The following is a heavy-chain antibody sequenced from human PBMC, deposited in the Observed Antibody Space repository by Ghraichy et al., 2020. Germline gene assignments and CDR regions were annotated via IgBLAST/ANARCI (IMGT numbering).Heavy chain of an antibody. CDR2: IRYDGSNK. CDR1: GFTFSSYG. D-gene: IGHD5-18*01. V-gene: IGHV3-30*02. J-gene: IGHJ4*02. Sequence: GGSLRLSCAASGFTFSSYGMHWVRQAPGKGLEWVAFIRYDGSNKYYADSVKGRFTISRDNSKNTLYLQMNSLRAEDTAVYYCAKDTAMAQEKWFRTFLDYWGQGTLVTVSS. CDR3: AKDTAMAQEKWFRTFLDY.